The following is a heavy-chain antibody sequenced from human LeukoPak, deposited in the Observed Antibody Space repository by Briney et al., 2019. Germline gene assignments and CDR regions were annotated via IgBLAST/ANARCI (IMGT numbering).Heavy chain of an antibody. CDR1: GFTFSNTW. Sequence: GGSLRLSCAASGFTFSNTWMTWVRQAPGKGLEWVANINGDGSEKHYVDSVKGRFTISRDNAKNSLYLQMNRLRAEDTAVYYCARSNGWVFNYWGQGTLVTVSS. CDR3: ARSNGWVFNY. J-gene: IGHJ4*02. D-gene: IGHD6-19*01. CDR2: INGDGSEK. V-gene: IGHV3-7*01.